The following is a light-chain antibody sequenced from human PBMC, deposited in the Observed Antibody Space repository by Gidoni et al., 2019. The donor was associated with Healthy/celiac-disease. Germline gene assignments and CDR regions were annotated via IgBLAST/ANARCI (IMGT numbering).Light chain of an antibody. CDR1: PSVISY. Sequence: IVLKQSPATLSLSPGERATLSCRASPSVISYLAWYQQKPGQAPRLLIYDASNRATGIPARFSGSGSGRDFSLTISSLEPEDFAVYYCQQRSNWPPITFGQGTRLEIK. J-gene: IGKJ5*01. V-gene: IGKV3-11*02. CDR3: QQRSNWPPIT. CDR2: DAS.